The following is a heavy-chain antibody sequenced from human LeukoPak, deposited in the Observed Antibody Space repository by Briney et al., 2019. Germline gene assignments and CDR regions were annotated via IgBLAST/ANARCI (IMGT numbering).Heavy chain of an antibody. J-gene: IGHJ4*02. Sequence: AGGSLRLSCAASGFTFDDYAMHWVRQAPGKGLEWVSGISWNSGSIGYADSVKGRFTISRDNAKNSLYLQMNSLRAEDTALYYCAKASSGSYYNVDYWGQGTLVTVSS. V-gene: IGHV3-9*01. CDR2: ISWNSGSI. CDR3: AKASSGSYYNVDY. D-gene: IGHD3-10*01. CDR1: GFTFDDYA.